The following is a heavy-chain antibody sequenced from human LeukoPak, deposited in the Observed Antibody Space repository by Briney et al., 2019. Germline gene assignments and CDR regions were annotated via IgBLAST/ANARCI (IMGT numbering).Heavy chain of an antibody. J-gene: IGHJ3*02. CDR3: ARGTAVAGISDAFDI. V-gene: IGHV4-59*12. Sequence: SETLSLTCTVSGGSISSYYWSWIRQPPGKGLEWIGYIYYSGSTYYNPSLKSRVTISVDTSKNQFSLKLSSVTAADTAVYYCARGTAVAGISDAFDIWGQGTMVTVSS. CDR2: IYYSGST. D-gene: IGHD6-19*01. CDR1: GGSISSYY.